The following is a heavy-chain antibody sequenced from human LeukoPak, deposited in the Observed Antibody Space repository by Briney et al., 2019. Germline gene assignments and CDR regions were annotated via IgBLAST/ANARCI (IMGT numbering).Heavy chain of an antibody. CDR2: IYYSGST. Sequence: TLSLTCNVSGGSIISYYWSWIRQPPGKGLEWIGYIYYSGSTNYNPSLKSRVTISVDTSKNQFSLKLSSVTAADTAVYYCARGAGSVDYWGQGTLVTVSS. CDR1: GGSIISYY. CDR3: ARGAGSVDY. J-gene: IGHJ4*02. D-gene: IGHD6-13*01. V-gene: IGHV4-59*01.